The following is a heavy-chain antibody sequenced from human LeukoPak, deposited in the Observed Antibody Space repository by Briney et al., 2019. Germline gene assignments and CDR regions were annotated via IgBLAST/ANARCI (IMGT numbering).Heavy chain of an antibody. CDR2: IYYSGGT. CDR3: ARQGELLSPIAY. D-gene: IGHD1-26*01. V-gene: IGHV4-39*01. J-gene: IGHJ4*02. Sequence: WVRQPPGKGLEWIGSIYYSGGTFYNPSLKSRVTISVDTSKNQFSLKLSSVTAADTAVYYCARQGELLSPIAYWGQGTLVTVSS.